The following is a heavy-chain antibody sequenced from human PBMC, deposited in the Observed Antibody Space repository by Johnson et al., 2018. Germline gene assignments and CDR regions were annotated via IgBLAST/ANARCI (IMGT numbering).Heavy chain of an antibody. CDR1: GFPFDDYA. V-gene: IGHV3-43D*03. CDR3: AKDAEDAYYDSRAYPDY. Sequence: VQLVESGGVVVQPGGSLRLSCAASGFPFDDYAMHWVRQTPGKGLEWVSLISWDGGTTYYADSVKGRFTISRDNSKNSLYLQMNSLRPEDTALYYCAKDAEDAYYDSRAYPDYWGQGTLVTVSS. D-gene: IGHD3-22*01. J-gene: IGHJ4*02. CDR2: ISWDGGTT.